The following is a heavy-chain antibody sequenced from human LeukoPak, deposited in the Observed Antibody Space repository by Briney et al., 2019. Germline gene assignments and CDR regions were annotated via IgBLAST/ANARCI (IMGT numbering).Heavy chain of an antibody. J-gene: IGHJ3*02. CDR3: ARAEVRYGDFDNDAFDI. D-gene: IGHD4-17*01. CDR1: SGSISSYY. V-gene: IGHV4-59*08. Sequence: SETLSLTCTVSSGSISSYYWSWIRQPPGKGLEWIGYIYYSGSTNYNPSLKSRVTISVDTSKNQFSLKLSSVTAADTAVYYCARAEVRYGDFDNDAFDIWGQGTMVTVSS. CDR2: IYYSGST.